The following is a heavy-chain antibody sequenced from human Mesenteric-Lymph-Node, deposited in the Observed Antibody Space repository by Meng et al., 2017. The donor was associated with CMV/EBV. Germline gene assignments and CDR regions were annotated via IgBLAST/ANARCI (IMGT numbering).Heavy chain of an antibody. J-gene: IGHJ6*02. CDR3: ARYSQPDDYYGMDV. CDR1: GYIFTSYD. CDR2: ISAYNGNK. V-gene: IGHV1-18*01. Sequence: SGYIFTSYDISWVRQAPGQGPEWMGWISAYNGNKNYAQKVQGRVTMTTDTSTSTAYMELRSLRSDDTAVYYCARYSQPDDYYGMDVWGQGTMVTVSS. D-gene: IGHD2-21*01.